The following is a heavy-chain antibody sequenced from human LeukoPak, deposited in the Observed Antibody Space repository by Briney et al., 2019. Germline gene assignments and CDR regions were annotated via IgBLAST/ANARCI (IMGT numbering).Heavy chain of an antibody. CDR1: GYTFTGYY. Sequence: GASVKVSCKASGYTFTGYYMHWVRQAPGQGLEWMGWINPNSGGTNYAQKFQGRVTMTRDTSISTAYKELSRLRSDDTAVYYCARGVAAAAGVSHFDYWGQGTLVTVSS. V-gene: IGHV1-2*02. CDR2: INPNSGGT. D-gene: IGHD6-13*01. J-gene: IGHJ4*02. CDR3: ARGVAAAAGVSHFDY.